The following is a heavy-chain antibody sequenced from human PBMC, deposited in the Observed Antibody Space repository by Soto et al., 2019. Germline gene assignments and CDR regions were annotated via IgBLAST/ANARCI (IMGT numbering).Heavy chain of an antibody. CDR3: ARDRLIAVTGLLRN. CDR1: GYPFTSYG. V-gene: IGHV1-18*01. Sequence: GASVKVSCKTSGYPFTSYGINWVRQAPGQGPEWMGWISAYDDKTIYSQKFQGRVTLTADTSTTTAYMELRGLRFDDTAVYYCARDRLIAVTGLLRNWGQGTLVTAPQ. CDR2: ISAYDDKT. J-gene: IGHJ4*02. D-gene: IGHD6-19*01.